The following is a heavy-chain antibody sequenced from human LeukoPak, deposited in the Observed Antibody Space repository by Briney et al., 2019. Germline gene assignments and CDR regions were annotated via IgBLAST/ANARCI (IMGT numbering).Heavy chain of an antibody. J-gene: IGHJ4*02. CDR2: IRYAGSNK. V-gene: IGHV3-30*02. D-gene: IGHD3-10*01. Sequence: GGSLRLSCAASGFTFSNSGMHWVRQAPGKGLEWVAFIRYAGSNKYYADSVKGRFTVSRDNSKNTLYLHMNSLRVEDTAVYYCAKDRGMVRGVTIDDWGQGTLVTVSS. CDR1: GFTFSNSG. CDR3: AKDRGMVRGVTIDD.